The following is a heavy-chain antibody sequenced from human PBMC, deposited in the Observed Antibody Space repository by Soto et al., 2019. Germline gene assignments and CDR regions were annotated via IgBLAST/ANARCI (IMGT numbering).Heavy chain of an antibody. J-gene: IGHJ6*02. D-gene: IGHD7-27*01. CDR2: IWYDRSNK. Sequence: GGSLRLSCAASGFTFSSYGMHWVRQAPGKGLEWVAVIWYDRSNKYYADSVKGRFTISRDNSNNTLYLQINSLRAEYTAVYYCARVATGGYSYYGMDVWGQGTTVTVSS. V-gene: IGHV3-33*01. CDR3: ARVATGGYSYYGMDV. CDR1: GFTFSSYG.